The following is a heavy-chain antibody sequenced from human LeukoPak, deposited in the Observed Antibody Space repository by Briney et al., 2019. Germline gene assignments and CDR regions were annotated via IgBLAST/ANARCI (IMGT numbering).Heavy chain of an antibody. CDR3: ARDHGSSWYSAGAAFDY. V-gene: IGHV1-18*01. D-gene: IGHD6-13*01. Sequence: GASVKVSCKASGYTFTSYGISWVRQAPGQGLEWMGWISAYNGNTNYAQKLQGRVTMTTDTSTSTAYMELRSLRSDDTAVYYCARDHGSSWYSAGAAFDYWGQGTLVTVSS. CDR1: GYTFTSYG. CDR2: ISAYNGNT. J-gene: IGHJ4*02.